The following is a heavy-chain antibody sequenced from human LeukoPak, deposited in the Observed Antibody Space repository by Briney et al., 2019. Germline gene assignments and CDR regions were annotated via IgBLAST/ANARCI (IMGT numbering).Heavy chain of an antibody. CDR1: GGSISSSSYY. J-gene: IGHJ4*02. V-gene: IGHV4-39*07. D-gene: IGHD5-24*01. CDR2: IYYSGST. Sequence: PSETLSLTCTVSGGSISSSSYYWVWIRQPPGKGLEWIGSIYYSGSTYYNPSLKSRVTISIDTSKKQFSLRLSSVTAADTAVYYCARVANGGGYNLDYWGQGSLVTVSS. CDR3: ARVANGGGYNLDY.